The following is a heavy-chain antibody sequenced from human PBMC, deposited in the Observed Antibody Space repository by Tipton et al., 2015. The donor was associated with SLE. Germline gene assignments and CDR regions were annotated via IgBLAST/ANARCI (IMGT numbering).Heavy chain of an antibody. D-gene: IGHD3-16*01. Sequence: TLSLTCAVSGGSISSSNWWSWVRQPPGKGLEWIGSIYHYGSTYYNPSLKSRVTISVDTSKNQFSLKLSSVTAADTAVYYCAREGGIGLDYWGQGTLVTVSS. CDR3: AREGGIGLDY. CDR2: IYHYGST. J-gene: IGHJ4*02. V-gene: IGHV4-4*02. CDR1: GGSISSSNW.